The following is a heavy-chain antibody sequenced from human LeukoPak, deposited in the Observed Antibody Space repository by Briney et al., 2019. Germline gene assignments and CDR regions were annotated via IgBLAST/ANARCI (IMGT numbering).Heavy chain of an antibody. Sequence: SETLSLTSTVSGGSISSSSYYWGWNRQPPGKGLEWIGSIYYSGSTYYNPSLKSRVTISVDTSKNQFSLKLSSVTAADTAVYYCARDGGSSVDYWGQGTLVTVSS. CDR3: ARDGGSSVDY. J-gene: IGHJ4*02. CDR1: GGSISSSSYY. CDR2: IYYSGST. V-gene: IGHV4-39*07. D-gene: IGHD6-6*01.